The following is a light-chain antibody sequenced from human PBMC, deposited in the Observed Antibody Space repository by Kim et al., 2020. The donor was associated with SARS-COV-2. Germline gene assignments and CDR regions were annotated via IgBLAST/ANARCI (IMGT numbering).Light chain of an antibody. CDR3: QQSHTAPLLT. CDR2: TAS. CDR1: QSIRSY. V-gene: IGKV1-39*01. Sequence: DIQMTQSPSSLSASIGDRVTITCRASQSIRSYLNWYQQRAGQVPKLLIYTASTLQSGVPSRFSGSGSGTDFTLTISSLQPEDFATYYCQQSHTAPLLTFGGGTKVDIK. J-gene: IGKJ4*01.